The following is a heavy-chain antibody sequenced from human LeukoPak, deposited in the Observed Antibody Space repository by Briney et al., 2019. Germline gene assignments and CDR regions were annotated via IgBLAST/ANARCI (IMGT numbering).Heavy chain of an antibody. V-gene: IGHV4-59*01. Sequence: SETLSLTCTVSGASISSFFWSWIRQPPGKRLEWVGYIFYTGNTKFNPSLRSRVTISLDTSKKQFSLKLNSVTAADTAVYYCARGGQYDDFDYWGQGTLVTVSS. CDR1: GASISSFF. D-gene: IGHD3-16*01. CDR2: IFYTGNT. J-gene: IGHJ4*02. CDR3: ARGGQYDDFDY.